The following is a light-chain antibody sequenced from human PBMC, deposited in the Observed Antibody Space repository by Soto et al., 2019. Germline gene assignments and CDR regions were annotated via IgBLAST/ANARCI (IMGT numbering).Light chain of an antibody. CDR2: EVT. V-gene: IGLV2-14*01. CDR1: ISDVGGHGY. Sequence: QSALTQPASVSGSPGQSITISCTGTISDVGGHGYVSWYQQHPGKAPKLMIYEVTYRPSGVSDRFSGSKSGNTASLTISGLQAEEEADYYCVSFTSHGSHYVFGTGTKLTVL. J-gene: IGLJ1*01. CDR3: VSFTSHGSHYV.